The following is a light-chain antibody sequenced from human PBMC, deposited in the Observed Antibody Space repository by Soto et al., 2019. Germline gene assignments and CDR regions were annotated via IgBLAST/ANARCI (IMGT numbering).Light chain of an antibody. CDR3: QQYGSSPWT. V-gene: IGKV3-20*01. CDR1: PSVSSSY. Sequence: IVLTQSPGTLSLSPGERATLSSMASPSVSSSYLAWYQQQPRQPPRLLIYGASNRATGIPERISGSGSGTDFTLTISRLEPEEFAVDYCQQYGSSPWTFGQGTKVDIK. J-gene: IGKJ1*01. CDR2: GAS.